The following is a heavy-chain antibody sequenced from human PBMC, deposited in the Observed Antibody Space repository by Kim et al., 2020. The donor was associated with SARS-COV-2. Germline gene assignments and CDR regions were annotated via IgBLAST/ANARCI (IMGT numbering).Heavy chain of an antibody. J-gene: IGHJ6*02. CDR1: GGSFSGYY. CDR3: ARGGALRGFGYCSGGSCRPYYYYGMDV. Sequence: SETMSLTCAVYGGSFSGYYWSWIRQPPGKGLEWIGEINHSGSTNYNPSLKSRVTISVDTSKNQFSLKLSSVTAADTAVYYCARGGALRGFGYCSGGSCRPYYYYGMDVWGQGTTVTVSS. CDR2: INHSGST. D-gene: IGHD2-15*01. V-gene: IGHV4-34*01.